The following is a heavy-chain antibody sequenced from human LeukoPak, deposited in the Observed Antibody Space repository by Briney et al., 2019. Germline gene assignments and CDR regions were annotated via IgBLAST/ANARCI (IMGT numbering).Heavy chain of an antibody. Sequence: SETLSLTCSVSGASISRHYWSWIRQPPGEGLEWIGYIYDSGSPNYNPSLKSRVTISVDTSQNQFSLKLNSVTAADTAVYYCARAVPYPFYFDYWGQGAPVTVSS. CDR1: GASISRHY. CDR3: ARAVPYPFYFDY. CDR2: IYDSGSP. J-gene: IGHJ4*02. V-gene: IGHV4-59*11. D-gene: IGHD2-2*01.